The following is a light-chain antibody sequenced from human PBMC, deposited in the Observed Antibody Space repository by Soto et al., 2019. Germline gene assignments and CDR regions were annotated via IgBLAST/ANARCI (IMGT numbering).Light chain of an antibody. CDR1: RSDVGGYNY. Sequence: QSVLTQPASVSGSPGQSIAISCTGTRSDVGGYNYVSWYQQPPGKAPKLIIYDVSDRPSGVSTRFSGSKSGNTASLTISGLQADDEADYYCTSYTSQNTVVFGGGTQLTV. V-gene: IGLV2-14*01. CDR3: TSYTSQNTVV. CDR2: DVS. J-gene: IGLJ3*02.